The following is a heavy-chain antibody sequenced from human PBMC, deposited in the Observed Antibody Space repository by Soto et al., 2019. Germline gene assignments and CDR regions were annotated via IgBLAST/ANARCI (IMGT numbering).Heavy chain of an antibody. V-gene: IGHV2-5*02. CDR2: IYGDDNK. Sequence: QITLKESGPTLVKPTQTLTLTCTFSGFSLSTSAVGVGWIRQPPGKALEWLALIYGDDNKRYSPSLKSRLTIPKFTFNNQVDFTMTKMDPVDTATYYCSPRGYYGRMDVWGKGTTVTVSS. D-gene: IGHD3-3*01. CDR3: SPRGYYGRMDV. J-gene: IGHJ6*04. CDR1: GFSLSTSAVG.